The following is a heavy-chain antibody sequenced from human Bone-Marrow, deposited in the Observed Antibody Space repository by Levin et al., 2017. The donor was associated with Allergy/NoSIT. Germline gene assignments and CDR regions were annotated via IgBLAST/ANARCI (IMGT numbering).Heavy chain of an antibody. V-gene: IGHV3-30-3*01. J-gene: IGHJ4*01. Sequence: GESLKISCAVSGFTFRSAAMDWVRQAPGKGLEWVAVISYDATEKYFADSVKGRFTISRDNSKNTLYLQLNSLREKDTALYYCTRGGVETAMALFDYWGHGTLVTVSS. CDR2: ISYDATEK. D-gene: IGHD5-18*01. CDR1: GFTFRSAA. CDR3: TRGGVETAMALFDY.